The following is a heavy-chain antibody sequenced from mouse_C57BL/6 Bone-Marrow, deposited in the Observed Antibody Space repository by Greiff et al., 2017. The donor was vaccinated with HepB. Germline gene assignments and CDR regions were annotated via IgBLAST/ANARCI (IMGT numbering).Heavy chain of an antibody. CDR3: AIPHNYYGSSPQYFDV. Sequence: QVQLQQSGAELVRPGTSVKVSCKASGYAFTNYLIEWVKQRPGQGLEWIGVINPGSGGTNYNQKFKGKATLTVDKSSSTAYMQLSSLTSEDSAVYYCAIPHNYYGSSPQYFDVWGTGTTVTVSS. V-gene: IGHV1-54*01. CDR2: INPGSGGT. D-gene: IGHD1-1*01. J-gene: IGHJ1*03. CDR1: GYAFTNYL.